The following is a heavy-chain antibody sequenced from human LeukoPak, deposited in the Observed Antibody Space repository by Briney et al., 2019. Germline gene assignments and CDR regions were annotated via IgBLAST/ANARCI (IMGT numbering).Heavy chain of an antibody. V-gene: IGHV4-4*07. Sequence: SETLSLTCTVSGGSVSSYYWSWIRQPAGKGLEWIGRIHTSGSTNYNPSLKSRVTMSVDTSKNQLSLKLSSVTAADTAVYYCARDRYYYDSSGYYQLDYWGQGTLVTVSS. CDR1: GGSVSSYY. CDR2: IHTSGST. CDR3: ARDRYYYDSSGYYQLDY. J-gene: IGHJ4*02. D-gene: IGHD3-22*01.